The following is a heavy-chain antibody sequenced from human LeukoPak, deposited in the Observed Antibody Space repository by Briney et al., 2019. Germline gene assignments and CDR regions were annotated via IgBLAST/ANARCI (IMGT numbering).Heavy chain of an antibody. Sequence: ASVKVSCKASGYTFTSYGINWVRQAPGQGLEWMGWISAYNGNTNYAQELQGRVTMTTDTSTTTAYMELRSLRSDDTAVYYCARDLALVPFDYWGQGTLVTVSS. CDR3: ARDLALVPFDY. CDR2: ISAYNGNT. D-gene: IGHD6-13*01. J-gene: IGHJ4*02. CDR1: GYTFTSYG. V-gene: IGHV1-18*01.